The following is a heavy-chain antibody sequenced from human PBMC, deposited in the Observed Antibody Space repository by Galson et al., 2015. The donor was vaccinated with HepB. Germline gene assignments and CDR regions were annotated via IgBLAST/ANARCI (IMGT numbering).Heavy chain of an antibody. V-gene: IGHV4-4*02. CDR1: GGSISSSNW. D-gene: IGHD6-6*01. CDR2: IYHSGST. CDR3: ARYSSSSGVGYYYYYYMDV. J-gene: IGHJ6*03. Sequence: LSLTCAVSGGSISSSNWWSWVRQPPGKGLEWIGEIYHSGSTNYNPSLKSRVTISVDKSKNQFSLKLSSVTAADTAVYYCARYSSSSGVGYYYYYYMDVWGKGTTVTVSS.